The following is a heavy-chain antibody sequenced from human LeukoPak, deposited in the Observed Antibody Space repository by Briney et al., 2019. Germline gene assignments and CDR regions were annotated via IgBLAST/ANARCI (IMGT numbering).Heavy chain of an antibody. J-gene: IGHJ3*02. CDR2: ISAYNGNT. V-gene: IGHV1-18*01. Sequence: ASVKVSCKASGYAFTSYGISWVRQAPGQGLEWMGWISAYNGNTNYAPELQGRVTMTTDTSTSTAYMELRSLRSDDTAVYYCAREDCSGGSCYSLSLTPVFHVFDIWGQGTMVTVSS. CDR3: AREDCSGGSCYSLSLTPVFHVFDI. CDR1: GYAFTSYG. D-gene: IGHD2-15*01.